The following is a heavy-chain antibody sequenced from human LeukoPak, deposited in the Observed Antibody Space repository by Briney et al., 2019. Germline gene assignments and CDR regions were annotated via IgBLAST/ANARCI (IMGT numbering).Heavy chain of an antibody. CDR2: INPSGGST. V-gene: IGHV1-46*01. CDR1: GYTFTSYY. CDR3: ARGPWGSAFDI. J-gene: IGHJ3*02. Sequence: ASVKVSCKASGYTFTSYYMHWVRQAPGQGLEWMGIINPSGGSTSYAQKFQGRVTMTRDTSISTAYMELSRLRSDDTAVYYCARGPWGSAFDIWGQGTMVTVSS. D-gene: IGHD7-27*01.